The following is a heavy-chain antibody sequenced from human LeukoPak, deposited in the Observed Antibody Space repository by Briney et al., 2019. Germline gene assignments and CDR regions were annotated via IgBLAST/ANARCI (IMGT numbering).Heavy chain of an antibody. D-gene: IGHD2-15*01. V-gene: IGHV3-23*01. CDR3: AKDYVPDIVVVAAATEFDP. Sequence: GGSLRLSCAASGFTFSSYAMSWVRQAPGKGLEWVSVISGSGGSTYYADSVKGRFTISRDNSKNTLYLQMNSLRAEDTAVYYCAKDYVPDIVVVAAATEFDPWGQGTLVTVSS. CDR2: ISGSGGST. CDR1: GFTFSSYA. J-gene: IGHJ5*02.